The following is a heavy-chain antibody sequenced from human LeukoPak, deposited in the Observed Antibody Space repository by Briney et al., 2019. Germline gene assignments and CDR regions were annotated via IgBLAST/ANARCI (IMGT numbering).Heavy chain of an antibody. Sequence: PGGSLRLSCEVSGFTFTRYGMHGVRQAPGKGLEGVAVVWHDGSDNAYADSVKGRFTISRDDTKNMLYLQMNSLRAEDTALYYCARDRTYCSSTSCTRLGMDVWGQGTTVTVSS. CDR1: GFTFTRYG. CDR3: ARDRTYCSSTSCTRLGMDV. J-gene: IGHJ6*02. D-gene: IGHD2-2*01. CDR2: VWHDGSDN. V-gene: IGHV3-33*01.